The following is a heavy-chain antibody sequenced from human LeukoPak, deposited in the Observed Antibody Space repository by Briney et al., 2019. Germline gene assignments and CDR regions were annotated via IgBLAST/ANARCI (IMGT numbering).Heavy chain of an antibody. V-gene: IGHV3-23*01. D-gene: IGHD3-3*01. Sequence: GGSLRLFCAASGFTFSSYAMSWVRQAPGKGLEWVSAISGSGGSTYYAGSVKGRFTISRDNSKNTLYLQMNSLRAEDTAVYYCANPPPSPLYDFWSGYVYWGQGTLVTVSS. CDR2: ISGSGGST. CDR1: GFTFSSYA. CDR3: ANPPPSPLYDFWSGYVY. J-gene: IGHJ4*02.